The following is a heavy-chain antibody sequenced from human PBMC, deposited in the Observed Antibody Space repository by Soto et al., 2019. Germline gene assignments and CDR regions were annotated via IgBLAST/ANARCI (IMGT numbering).Heavy chain of an antibody. Sequence: QITLKESGPTLVKVTQTVTLTCTFSGFSLSSTGVGVGWIRQPPGKALEGLVLINWNDDKRYNPSLKSRLTITKEPSKNQVVLTMTNMDPVDTATYYCARSGHNSGFFYYDYWGQGTLVTVSS. D-gene: IGHD3-22*01. CDR3: ARSGHNSGFFYYDY. CDR1: GFSLSSTGVG. CDR2: INWNDDK. J-gene: IGHJ4*02. V-gene: IGHV2-5*01.